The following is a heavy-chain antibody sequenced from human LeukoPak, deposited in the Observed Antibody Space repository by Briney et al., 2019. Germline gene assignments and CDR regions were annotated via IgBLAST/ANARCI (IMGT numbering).Heavy chain of an antibody. CDR1: GFTFSSYG. Sequence: AGGSLRLSCAASGFTFSSYGMHWVRQAPGKGLEWVAVIWYDGSNKYYADSVKGRFTISRDNSKNTLYLQMNSLRAEDTAVYYCARDFKREPSPGVFDYWGQGTLVTVSS. D-gene: IGHD1-26*01. CDR2: IWYDGSNK. V-gene: IGHV3-33*01. J-gene: IGHJ4*02. CDR3: ARDFKREPSPGVFDY.